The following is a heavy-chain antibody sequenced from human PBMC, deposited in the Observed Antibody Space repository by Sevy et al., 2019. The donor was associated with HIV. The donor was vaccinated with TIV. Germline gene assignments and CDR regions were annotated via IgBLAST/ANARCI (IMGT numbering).Heavy chain of an antibody. CDR3: ARDQSPRADYQPFDY. D-gene: IGHD4-17*01. CDR1: GFTFSSYG. V-gene: IGHV3-33*01. J-gene: IGHJ4*01. CDR2: IWCDGSNR. Sequence: GGSLRLSCAASGFTFSSYGMHWVRQAPGKGLEWVAVIWCDGSNRYYADSVKGRFTISRDNSKNTLYLQMNSLRAEDTAVYYCARDQSPRADYQPFDYWGQGTLVTVSS.